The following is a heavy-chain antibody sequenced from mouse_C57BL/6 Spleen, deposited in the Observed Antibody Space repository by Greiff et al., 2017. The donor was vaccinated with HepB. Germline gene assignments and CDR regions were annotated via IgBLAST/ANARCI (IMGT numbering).Heavy chain of an antibody. CDR1: GYTFTSYW. V-gene: IGHV1-61*01. J-gene: IGHJ2*01. CDR2: IYPSDSET. D-gene: IGHD1-1*01. Sequence: VQLQQPGAELVRPGSSVKLSCKASGYTFTSYWMDWVKQRPGQGLEWIGNIYPSDSETHYNQKFKDKATLTVDKSSSTAYMQLSSLTSEDSAVYYCARGYYYGSSHWGQGTTLTVSS. CDR3: ARGYYYGSSH.